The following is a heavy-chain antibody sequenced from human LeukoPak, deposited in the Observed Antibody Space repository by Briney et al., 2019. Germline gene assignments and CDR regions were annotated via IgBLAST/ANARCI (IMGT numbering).Heavy chain of an antibody. D-gene: IGHD3-22*01. CDR2: IGTYGGDT. CDR1: TSR. V-gene: IGHV1-18*01. CDR3: ARDLWNFYDDSGYNRDFDS. Sequence: ASVKVSCKATSRISWVRQAPGQGLEWMGWIGTYGGDTYYAQKIQGTNTATTDTSTSTVYMELRSLRSDDTAVYYCARDLWNFYDDSGYNRDFDSWGQGTLVTVSS. J-gene: IGHJ5*01.